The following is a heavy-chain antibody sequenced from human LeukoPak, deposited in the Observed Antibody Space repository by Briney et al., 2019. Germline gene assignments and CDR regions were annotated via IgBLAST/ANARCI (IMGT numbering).Heavy chain of an antibody. J-gene: IGHJ6*03. CDR1: GYTFTGYY. D-gene: IGHD4-17*01. Sequence: ASVKVSCKASGYTFTGYYIHWVRQAPGQGLEWMGWISPNSGSTNQAQKFQGRVTLTRDTSISTAYMELSRLRSDDTAVYYCARDLRPTTVTRTIYSYYMDVWGKGTTVTVSS. CDR3: ARDLRPTTVTRTIYSYYMDV. V-gene: IGHV1-2*02. CDR2: ISPNSGST.